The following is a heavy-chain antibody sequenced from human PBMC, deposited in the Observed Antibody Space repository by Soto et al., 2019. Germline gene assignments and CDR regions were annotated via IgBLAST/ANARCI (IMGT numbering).Heavy chain of an antibody. CDR2: ISYDGSNK. CDR3: AKQKQGGGWPPSPFDY. D-gene: IGHD2-15*01. V-gene: IGHV3-30*18. Sequence: GGSLRLSCAASGFTFSSYGMHWVRQAPGKGLEWVAVISYDGSNKYYADSVKGRFTISRDNSKNTLYLQMNSLRAEDKAGFYCAKQKQGGGWPPSPFDYWGQGTLVTVSS. CDR1: GFTFSSYG. J-gene: IGHJ4*02.